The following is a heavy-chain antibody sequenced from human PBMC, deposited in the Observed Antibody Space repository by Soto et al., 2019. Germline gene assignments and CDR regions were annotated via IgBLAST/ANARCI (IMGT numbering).Heavy chain of an antibody. Sequence: QVQLVQSGAEVKKPGASVTLSCTASGYTFTNYVIHWVRQAPGQRLEWVGWVNAGNGNTQYSQSFQGKVTITRDTSASTAYMGLSSLTSEDTAVYYCARGGSTGWFGGYYYHGMDVWGQGTTVTVSS. J-gene: IGHJ6*02. D-gene: IGHD2-2*01. CDR2: VNAGNGNT. V-gene: IGHV1-3*01. CDR1: GYTFTNYV. CDR3: ARGGSTGWFGGYYYHGMDV.